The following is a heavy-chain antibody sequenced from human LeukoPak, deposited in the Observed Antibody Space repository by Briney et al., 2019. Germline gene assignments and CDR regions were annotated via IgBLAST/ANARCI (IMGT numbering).Heavy chain of an antibody. J-gene: IGHJ3*02. V-gene: IGHV3-30*02. Sequence: QAGGSLRLSCAASGFTFSSYGMHWVRQAPGKGLEWVAFIRYDGSNKYYADSVKGRFTISRDNSKNTLYLQMNSLRVEDTAVYYCARRGELHWKEDDAFDIWGQGTMVTVSS. CDR2: IRYDGSNK. CDR3: ARRGELHWKEDDAFDI. D-gene: IGHD1-1*01. CDR1: GFTFSSYG.